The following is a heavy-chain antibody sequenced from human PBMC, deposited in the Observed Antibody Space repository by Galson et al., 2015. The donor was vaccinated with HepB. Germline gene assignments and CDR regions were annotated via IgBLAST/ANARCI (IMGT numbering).Heavy chain of an antibody. V-gene: IGHV1-2*02. CDR3: ARESLGTTGTLGFDY. CDR1: GYTFPGYY. J-gene: IGHJ4*02. CDR2: VNPNSGGT. D-gene: IGHD1-1*01. Sequence: ASGYTFPGYYIHWVRQAPGQGLEWMGWVNPNSGGTNYAQKFQGRVTMTRDTSISTAYMELSRLRSDDTAVYYCARESLGTTGTLGFDYWGQGTLVTSPQ.